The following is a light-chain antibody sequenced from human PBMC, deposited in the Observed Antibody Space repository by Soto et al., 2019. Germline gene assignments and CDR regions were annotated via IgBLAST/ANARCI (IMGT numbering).Light chain of an antibody. CDR1: QSVSSNY. Sequence: EIVLTQSPGTLSLSPGERGTLSCRASQSVSSNYLAWYQQKPGQAPRLLIYSAFSRATGIPDRFSGSGSGTDFTLSISILEPEDFAVYYCQYYGSSPWTFGQSSKLEIK. V-gene: IGKV3-20*01. J-gene: IGKJ1*01. CDR3: QYYGSSPWT. CDR2: SAF.